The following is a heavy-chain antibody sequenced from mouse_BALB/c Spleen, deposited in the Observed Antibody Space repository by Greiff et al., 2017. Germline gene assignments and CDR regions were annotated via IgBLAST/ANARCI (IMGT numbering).Heavy chain of an antibody. CDR3: ARDGRYDGYAMDY. CDR1: GYTFSSYW. J-gene: IGHJ4*01. Sequence: VKLQQSGAELMKPGASVKISCKATGYTFSSYWIEWVKQRPGHGLEWIGEILPGSGSTNYNEKFKGKATFTADTSSNTAYMQLSSLTSEDSAVYYCARDGRYDGYAMDYWGQGTSVTVSS. CDR2: ILPGSGST. D-gene: IGHD2-14*01. V-gene: IGHV1-9*01.